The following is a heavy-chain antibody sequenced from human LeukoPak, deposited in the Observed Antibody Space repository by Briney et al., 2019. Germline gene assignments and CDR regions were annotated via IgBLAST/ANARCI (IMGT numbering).Heavy chain of an antibody. D-gene: IGHD3-10*01. J-gene: IGHJ3*02. CDR2: ISGSGGST. CDR1: GFTFSSYA. CDR3: ARARYGSGSSYSFDI. Sequence: GGSLRLSCAASGFTFSSYAMSWVRQAPGKAPEWVSGISGSGGSTYSADSVKGRFTTSRDNSKNTLYVQMNTLRAEDTAVYYCARARYGSGSSYSFDIWGQGTMVTVSS. V-gene: IGHV3-23*01.